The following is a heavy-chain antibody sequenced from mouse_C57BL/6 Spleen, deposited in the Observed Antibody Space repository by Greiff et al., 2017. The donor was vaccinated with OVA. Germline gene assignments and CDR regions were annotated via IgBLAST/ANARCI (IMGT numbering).Heavy chain of an antibody. CDR3: TRRFDY. CDR2: IDPSDSYT. CDR1: GYTFTSYW. V-gene: IGHV1-59*01. Sequence: QVQLQQPGAELVRPGTSVKLSCKASGYTFTSYWMHWVKQRPGQGLEWIGVIDPSDSYTNYKQKFKGKATLTVDTSSSTAYMQRSSLTSEDTAVYYCTRRFDYWGQGTTLTVSS. J-gene: IGHJ2*01.